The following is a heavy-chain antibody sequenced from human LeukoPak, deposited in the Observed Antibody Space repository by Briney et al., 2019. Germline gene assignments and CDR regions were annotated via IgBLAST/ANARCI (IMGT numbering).Heavy chain of an antibody. V-gene: IGHV7-4-1*02. D-gene: IGHD3-10*01. J-gene: IGHJ4*02. CDR1: GYSFTKYD. CDR3: ARNNADGEGRFSY. CDR2: INTNTGNP. Sequence: AASVKVSCKASGYSFTKYDMNWVRQAPGQGLEWMGWINTNTGNPMYAQGFTGRFVFSLDTSVSTAYLQISSLKAEDTAVYYCARNNADGEGRFSYWGQGTLVTVSS.